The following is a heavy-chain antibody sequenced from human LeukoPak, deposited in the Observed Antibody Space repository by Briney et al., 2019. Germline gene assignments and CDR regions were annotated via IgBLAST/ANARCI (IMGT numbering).Heavy chain of an antibody. CDR1: GFTFSNYV. D-gene: IGHD6-19*01. Sequence: SGGSLRLSCAASGFTFSNYVMNWVRQAPGKGLEWVSSISGSGGNTYYADPVKGRCTVSRDNSKNTLYLQMNSLRVEDTAVFYCAKAGDNSSSWYRWFDPWGQGTLVTVSS. J-gene: IGHJ5*02. CDR2: ISGSGGNT. CDR3: AKAGDNSSSWYRWFDP. V-gene: IGHV3-23*01.